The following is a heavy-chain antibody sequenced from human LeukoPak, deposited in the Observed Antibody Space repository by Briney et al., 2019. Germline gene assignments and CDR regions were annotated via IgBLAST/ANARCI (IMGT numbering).Heavy chain of an antibody. CDR2: IYPGDSDT. Sequence: GESLKISCKGSGYSFTSYWIGWVRRMPGKGLEWMGIIYPGDSDTRYSPSFQGQVTISADKSISTAYLQWSSLKASDTAMYYCARDAYYDSSGYYHAPNWFDPWGQGTLVTVSS. V-gene: IGHV5-51*01. J-gene: IGHJ5*02. CDR1: GYSFTSYW. D-gene: IGHD3-22*01. CDR3: ARDAYYDSSGYYHAPNWFDP.